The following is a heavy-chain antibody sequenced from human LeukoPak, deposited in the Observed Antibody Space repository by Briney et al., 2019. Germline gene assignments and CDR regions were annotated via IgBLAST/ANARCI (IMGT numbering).Heavy chain of an antibody. Sequence: SETLSLTYTVSGGSISSSSYYWGWIRQPPGKGLEWIGSVYYSGYTNYNPSLKSRVTTSVDTSKNQFSLKLSSVTAADTAVYYCARLYYYGSGSYDYGMDVWGQGTTVTVSS. CDR2: VYYSGYT. D-gene: IGHD3-10*01. CDR3: ARLYYYGSGSYDYGMDV. V-gene: IGHV4-39*01. CDR1: GGSISSSSYY. J-gene: IGHJ6*02.